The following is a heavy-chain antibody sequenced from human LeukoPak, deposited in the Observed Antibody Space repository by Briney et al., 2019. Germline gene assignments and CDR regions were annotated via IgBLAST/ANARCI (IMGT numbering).Heavy chain of an antibody. CDR3: ARSAFLVTAPGLYYFDY. CDR1: GGSISSSSYY. D-gene: IGHD6-13*01. CDR2: IYNSGST. J-gene: IGHJ4*02. Sequence: PSETLSLTCTVSGGSISSSSYYWSWIRQPAGKGLEWIGHIYNSGSTNYNPSLKGRVTMSVATSKNQFSLHLSSVTAADTAVYYCARSAFLVTAPGLYYFDYWGQGTLVAVSS. V-gene: IGHV4-61*09.